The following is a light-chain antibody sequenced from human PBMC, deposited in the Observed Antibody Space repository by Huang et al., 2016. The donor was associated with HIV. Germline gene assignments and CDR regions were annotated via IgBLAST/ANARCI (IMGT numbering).Light chain of an antibody. J-gene: IGKJ2*01. CDR2: GVS. CDR1: QSVKKN. CDR3: QQYNNWPPYD. Sequence: DMVMTQSPGTLSVSPGERATLSCRASQSVKKNLAWYQQKPGQAPRLLISGVSTRDTGVPARFSGNGSETEFTLTITSVQCEDSAVYYCQQYNNWPPYDFGQGTKLEIK. V-gene: IGKV3-15*01.